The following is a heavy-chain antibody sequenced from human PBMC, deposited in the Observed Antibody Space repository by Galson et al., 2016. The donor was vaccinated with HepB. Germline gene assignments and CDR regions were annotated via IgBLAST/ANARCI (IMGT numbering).Heavy chain of an antibody. CDR3: ARGALGYSYGYDTH. CDR2: INWNGDST. Sequence: SLRLSCAASGFSFDDYGMSWVRQAPGKGLEWVSDINWNGDSTGYADSVKGRFTISRDKAKNSMYLQMGSLRAEDTALYHCARGALGYSYGYDTHWGQGTLVTVSS. V-gene: IGHV3-20*01. D-gene: IGHD5-18*01. CDR1: GFSFDDYG. J-gene: IGHJ4*02.